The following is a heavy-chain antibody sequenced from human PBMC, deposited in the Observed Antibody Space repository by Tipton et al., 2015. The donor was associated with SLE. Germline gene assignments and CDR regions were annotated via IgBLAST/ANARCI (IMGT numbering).Heavy chain of an antibody. J-gene: IGHJ1*01. CDR3: ARAYSSGWYTFQH. Sequence: TLSLTCAVYGGSFSGYYWSWIRQPPGKGLEWIGEINHSGSTNYNPSLKSRVTISVDTSKNQFSLKLSSVTAADTAVYYCARAYSSGWYTFQHWGQGTLVTVSS. V-gene: IGHV4-34*01. D-gene: IGHD6-19*01. CDR2: INHSGST. CDR1: GGSFSGYY.